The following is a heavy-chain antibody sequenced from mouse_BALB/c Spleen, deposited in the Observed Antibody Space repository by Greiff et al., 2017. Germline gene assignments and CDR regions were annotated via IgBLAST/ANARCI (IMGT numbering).Heavy chain of an antibody. J-gene: IGHJ4*01. V-gene: IGHV1-7*01. CDR1: GYTFTSYW. Sequence: VQLQQSGAELAKPGASVKMSCKASGYTFTSYWMHWVKQRPGQGLEWIGYINPSTGYTEYNQKFKDKATLTADKSSSTAYMQLSSLTSEDSAVYYCARNYRYDGIYAMDYWGQGTSVTVSS. CDR3: ARNYRYDGIYAMDY. D-gene: IGHD2-14*01. CDR2: INPSTGYT.